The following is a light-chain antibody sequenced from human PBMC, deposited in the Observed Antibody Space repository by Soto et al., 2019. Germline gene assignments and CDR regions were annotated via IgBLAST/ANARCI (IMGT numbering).Light chain of an antibody. CDR1: SSDVGDYNF. V-gene: IGLV2-14*01. Sequence: QSALTQPASVSGSPGQSITISCTGTSSDVGDYNFVSWYQHHPGKAPKLMIYEVNYRPSGVSNRFSGSKSGNTASLSISGLQAEDEADYYCTSYTSSSSVVFGGGTQLTVL. CDR3: TSYTSSSSVV. J-gene: IGLJ2*01. CDR2: EVN.